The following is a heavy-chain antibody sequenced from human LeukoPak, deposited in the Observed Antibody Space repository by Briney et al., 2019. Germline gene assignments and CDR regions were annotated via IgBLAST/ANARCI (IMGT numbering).Heavy chain of an antibody. Sequence: ASVKVSCKASGYTFTGYYMHWVRQAPGQGLEWMGWINPNSGGTNYAQKFQGRVTMTRDTSISTAYMELSRLRSDDTAVYYCARVTLTYDISTDGWFDLWGQGTLVTVSS. CDR2: INPNSGGT. CDR3: ARVTLTYDISTDGWFDL. CDR1: GYTFTGYY. D-gene: IGHD3-9*01. J-gene: IGHJ5*02. V-gene: IGHV1-2*02.